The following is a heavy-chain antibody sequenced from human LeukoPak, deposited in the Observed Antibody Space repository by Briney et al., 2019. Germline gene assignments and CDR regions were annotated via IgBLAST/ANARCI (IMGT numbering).Heavy chain of an antibody. CDR1: GFTFSSYG. CDR2: IRYDGSNK. Sequence: GGSLRLSCAASGFTFSSYGMHWVRQAPGKGLEWVAFIRYDGSNKYYADSVKGRFTISRDNSKNTLYLQMNSLRSEDTAVYYCARVGLMYQLLLDDYYYGMDVWGQGTTVTVSS. V-gene: IGHV3-30*02. CDR3: ARVGLMYQLLLDDYYYGMDV. J-gene: IGHJ6*02. D-gene: IGHD2-2*01.